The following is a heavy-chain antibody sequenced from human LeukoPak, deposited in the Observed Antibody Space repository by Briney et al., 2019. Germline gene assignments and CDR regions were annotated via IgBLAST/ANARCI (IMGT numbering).Heavy chain of an antibody. CDR1: GGSISSYY. J-gene: IGHJ4*02. D-gene: IGHD3-22*01. V-gene: IGHV4-59*01. CDR3: ARDPGPYYYDSSGYAGDY. CDR2: IYYSGST. Sequence: SETLSLTCTVSGGSISSYYWSWIRQPPGKGLEWIGYIYYSGSTNYNPSLKSRVTISVDTSKNQFSLKLSSVTAADTAVYYCARDPGPYYYDSSGYAGDYWGQGTLVTVSS.